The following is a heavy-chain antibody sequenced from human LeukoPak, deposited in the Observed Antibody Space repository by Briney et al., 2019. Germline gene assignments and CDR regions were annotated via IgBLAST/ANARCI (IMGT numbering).Heavy chain of an antibody. Sequence: GASVKVSCKASGYTFTGYYMHWVRQAPGQGLEWMGWINPNSGGTNYAQKFQGRVTMTRDMSISTAYMELSRLRSDDTAVYYCARDRRGSRSWYEKNWFDPWGQGTLVTVSS. J-gene: IGHJ5*02. V-gene: IGHV1-2*02. CDR2: INPNSGGT. CDR3: ARDRRGSRSWYEKNWFDP. CDR1: GYTFTGYY. D-gene: IGHD6-13*01.